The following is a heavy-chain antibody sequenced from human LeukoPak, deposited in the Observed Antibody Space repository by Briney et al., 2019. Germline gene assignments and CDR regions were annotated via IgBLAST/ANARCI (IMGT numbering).Heavy chain of an antibody. D-gene: IGHD6-13*01. V-gene: IGHV5-10-1*01. J-gene: IGHJ5*02. CDR3: ARHRSSSWGYNWFDP. CDR2: IDPSDSYT. CDR1: GSSFTSYW. Sequence: HGASLKISCKGSGSSFTSYWISWVRQMPGKGLEWMGRIDPSDSYTNYSPSFQGHVTISADKSISTAYLQWSSLNASDTAMYYCARHRSSSWGYNWFDPWGQGTLVTVSS.